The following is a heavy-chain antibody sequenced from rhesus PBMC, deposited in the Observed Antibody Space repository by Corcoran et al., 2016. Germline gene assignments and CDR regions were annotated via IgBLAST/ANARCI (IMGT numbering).Heavy chain of an antibody. Sequence: EVQLVQSGGGLAKPGGSLRLSCAASGFTFSRYAMHWVCLAPGKGLEWVSGISSVDTTYYADSVKGRFTISRDNSKNTLSLEMNSLRPEDTAVYYCAKGGGVQSFDYWGQGVLVTVSS. CDR3: AKGGGVQSFDY. J-gene: IGHJ4*01. CDR1: GFTFSRYA. D-gene: IGHD5-24*01. V-gene: IGHV3-103*01. CDR2: ISSVDTT.